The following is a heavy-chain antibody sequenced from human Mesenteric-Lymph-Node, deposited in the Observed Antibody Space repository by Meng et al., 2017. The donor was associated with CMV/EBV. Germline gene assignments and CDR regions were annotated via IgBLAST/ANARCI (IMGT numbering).Heavy chain of an antibody. D-gene: IGHD1-1*01. J-gene: IGHJ6*02. V-gene: IGHV5-51*01. CDR2: IYPGDSDT. CDR3: ARAGTTGTTGDYYYYYGMDV. Sequence: KVSCKGSRYSFTSHWIAWVRQMPGKGLEWMGIIYPGDSDTRYSPSFQGQVTISADKSISTAYLQWSSLKASDTAMYYCARAGTTGTTGDYYYYYGMDVWGQGTTVTVSS. CDR1: RYSFTSHW.